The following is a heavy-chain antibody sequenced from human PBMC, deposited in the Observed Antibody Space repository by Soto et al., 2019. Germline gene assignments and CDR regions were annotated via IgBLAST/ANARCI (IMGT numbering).Heavy chain of an antibody. D-gene: IGHD3-22*01. J-gene: IGHJ4*02. V-gene: IGHV3-23*01. CDR2: VGGSGGST. Sequence: EVQLLESGGGLVQPGGSLRLSCAAPGFDFSSYAMSWVHQAPGKGLEWVSGVGGSGGSTYYADSVKGRFTISRDNSRNTLYLQMNSLRAEDTAVYYCAKGLDSRYYGSYFDYWGQGTLVTVSS. CDR1: GFDFSSYA. CDR3: AKGLDSRYYGSYFDY.